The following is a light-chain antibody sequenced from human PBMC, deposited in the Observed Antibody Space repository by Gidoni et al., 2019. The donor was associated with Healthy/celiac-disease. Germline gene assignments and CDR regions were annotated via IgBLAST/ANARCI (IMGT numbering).Light chain of an antibody. Sequence: EIVLTQSPGTLSLSPGERATLSCRASQSVSSSYLAWYQQKPCQAPRLLIYGASSRATGIPDRFSGSGSGTDFTLTISRLEPEDFAVYYCQQYGSSPETFGQXTKVEIK. CDR2: GAS. CDR1: QSVSSSY. J-gene: IGKJ1*01. V-gene: IGKV3-20*01. CDR3: QQYGSSPET.